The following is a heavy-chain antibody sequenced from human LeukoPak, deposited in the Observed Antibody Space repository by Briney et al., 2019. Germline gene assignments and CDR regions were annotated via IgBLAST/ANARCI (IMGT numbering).Heavy chain of an antibody. CDR1: GFTFSSYS. V-gene: IGHV3-21*01. J-gene: IGHJ4*02. CDR3: ARGLRWIQLWPGDY. CDR2: ISSSSSYI. Sequence: KPEGSLRLSCAASGFTFSSYSMNWVRQAPGKGLEWVSSISSSSSYIYYADSVKGRFTISRDNAKNSLYLQMNSLRAEDTAVYYCARGLRWIQLWPGDYWGQGTLVTVSS. D-gene: IGHD5-18*01.